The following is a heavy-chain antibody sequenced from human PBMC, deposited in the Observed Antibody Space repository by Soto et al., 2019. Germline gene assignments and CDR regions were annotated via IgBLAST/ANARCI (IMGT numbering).Heavy chain of an antibody. CDR3: ARLRFLEWLFLDP. V-gene: IGHV4-59*01. CDR1: GGSISSYY. J-gene: IGHJ5*02. CDR2: IYYSGST. Sequence: PSETLSLTCTVSGGSISSYYWSWIRQPPGKGLEWIGYIYYSGSTNYNPSLKSRATISVDTSKNQFSLKLSSVTAADTAVYYCARLRFLEWLFLDPWGQGTLVTVSS. D-gene: IGHD3-3*01.